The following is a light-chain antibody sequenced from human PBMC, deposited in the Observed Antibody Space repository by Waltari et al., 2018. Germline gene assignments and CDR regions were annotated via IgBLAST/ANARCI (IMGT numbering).Light chain of an antibody. V-gene: IGLV2-14*03. CDR2: DVS. J-gene: IGLJ3*02. CDR3: SSESSDKVVL. Sequence: QSALTQPASVSGSPGQSVTISCTGTSSDVGSSNSVLWYQDHPGQGPKVIIYDVSDRPSGVSARFSGSKSGNTASLTISGLQAEDEADYYCSSESSDKVVLFGGGTKVTVL. CDR1: SSDVGSSNS.